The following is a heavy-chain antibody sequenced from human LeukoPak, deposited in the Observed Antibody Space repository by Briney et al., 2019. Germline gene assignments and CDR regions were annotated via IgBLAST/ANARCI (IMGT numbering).Heavy chain of an antibody. J-gene: IGHJ4*02. V-gene: IGHV3-48*04. CDR1: GFSFSSYS. CDR2: TSNSGSVSTII. Sequence: GGSLRLSCAASGFSFSSYSMNWVRQAPGKGLEWVSYTSNSGSVSTIIYYADSVKGRFTISRDNAKNSLYLQMNSLRAEDTAVYYCVRALCTSTSCYSGGWYGDYWGQGTLVTVSS. CDR3: VRALCTSTSCYSGGWYGDY. D-gene: IGHD2-2*02.